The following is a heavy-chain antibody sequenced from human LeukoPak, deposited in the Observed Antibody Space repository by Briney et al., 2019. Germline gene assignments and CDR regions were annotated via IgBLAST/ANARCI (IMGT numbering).Heavy chain of an antibody. D-gene: IGHD1-7*01. CDR2: LYHSGST. J-gene: IGHJ5*02. Sequence: SETLSLTCTVSDYSISSAYYWGWIRQPPGKGLEWIGSLYHSGSTYYNPSLKSRVTMSVDTSKNQFSLKLSSVTAADTAVYYCARNYNWNYWFDPWGQGTLVTVSS. CDR1: DYSISSAYY. V-gene: IGHV4-38-2*02. CDR3: ARNYNWNYWFDP.